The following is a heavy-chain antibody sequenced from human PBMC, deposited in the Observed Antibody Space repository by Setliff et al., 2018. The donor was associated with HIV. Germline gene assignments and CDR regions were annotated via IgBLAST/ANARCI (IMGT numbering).Heavy chain of an antibody. CDR3: ARHNCGTTACYGVVV. CDR2: IYYTGIP. J-gene: IGHJ3*01. V-gene: IGHV4-59*11. CDR1: GGPMNSHY. D-gene: IGHD2-2*01. Sequence: SETLSLTCSVFGGPMNSHYWSWIRQPPGKGLEWIGLIYYTGIPTYNTSLKSRVTMSVDRSKNQFSLRLTSVTAADTAMYYCARHNCGTTACYGVVVWGQGTMVTVS.